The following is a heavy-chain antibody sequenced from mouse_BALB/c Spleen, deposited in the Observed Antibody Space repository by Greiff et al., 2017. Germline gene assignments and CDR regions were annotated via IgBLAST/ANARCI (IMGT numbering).Heavy chain of an antibody. CDR2: INPCNGGT. J-gene: IGHJ3*01. D-gene: IGHD2-1*01. CDR1: GYTFTSYY. CDR3: TRRDGTYGWFAY. V-gene: IGHV1S81*02. Sequence: VQLHQSGAELVKPGASVKLSCKASGYTFTSYYMYWVKQRPGQGLEWIGEINPCNGGTNFNEKFKSKATLTVDKSSSTAYMQLSSLTSEDSAVYCCTRRDGTYGWFAYWGQGTLVTVSA.